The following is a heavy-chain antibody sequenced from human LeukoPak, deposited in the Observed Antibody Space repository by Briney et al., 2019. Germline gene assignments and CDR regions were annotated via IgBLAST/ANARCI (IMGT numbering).Heavy chain of an antibody. V-gene: IGHV3-33*01. D-gene: IGHD2-15*01. CDR2: IWYDGSNK. CDR1: GFTFSSYG. J-gene: IGHJ3*02. CDR3: ARVYCSGGSCYDASAAFDI. Sequence: GGSLRLSCAASGFTFSSYGMHWVRQAPGKGLEWVAVIWYDGSNKYYADSVKGRFTISRDNSKNTQYLQMNSLRAEDTAVYYCARVYCSGGSCYDASAAFDIWGQGTMVTVSS.